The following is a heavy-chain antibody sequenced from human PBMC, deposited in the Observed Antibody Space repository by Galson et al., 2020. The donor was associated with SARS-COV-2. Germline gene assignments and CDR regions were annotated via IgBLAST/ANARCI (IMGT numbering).Heavy chain of an antibody. Sequence: SGHTLVKPTETLTLTYTVSGFSLSNARMGVSWIRQPPGKALEWLAHIFSNDEKSYSTSLKSRLTISKDTSKSQVVLTMTNMDPVDTATYYCARIPHFDWLLHSSPAYYFDYWGQGTLVTVSS. CDR3: ARIPHFDWLLHSSPAYYFDY. D-gene: IGHD3-9*01. CDR1: GFSLSNARMG. CDR2: IFSNDEK. V-gene: IGHV2-26*01. J-gene: IGHJ4*02.